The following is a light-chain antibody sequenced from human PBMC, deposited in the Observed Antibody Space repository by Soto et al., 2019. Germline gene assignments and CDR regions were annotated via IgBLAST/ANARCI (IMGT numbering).Light chain of an antibody. V-gene: IGKV3-20*01. Sequence: EIVLTQSPGTLSLSPGERATLSCRASQSVRSNYLAWYQQKPGQAPRLLIYGASSRATGIPDRFSGSGSGKDFTLTINRLEPEDFAVYYCRQYGPSPGTFGQGTKVEIK. CDR2: GAS. CDR3: RQYGPSPGT. J-gene: IGKJ1*01. CDR1: QSVRSNY.